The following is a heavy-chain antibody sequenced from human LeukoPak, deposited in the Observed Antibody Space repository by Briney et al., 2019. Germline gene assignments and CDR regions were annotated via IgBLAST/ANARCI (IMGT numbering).Heavy chain of an antibody. Sequence: GGSLRLSCAASGFTFSSYAMSWVRQAPGKGLEWVSSISGSGGGTYYADSVKGRFTISRDNSKDTLYLQMNSLRAEDTAVYYCAKDPLGAVPLWYYMDVWGKGTTVTVSS. D-gene: IGHD1-26*01. V-gene: IGHV3-23*01. J-gene: IGHJ6*03. CDR3: AKDPLGAVPLWYYMDV. CDR2: ISGSGGGT. CDR1: GFTFSSYA.